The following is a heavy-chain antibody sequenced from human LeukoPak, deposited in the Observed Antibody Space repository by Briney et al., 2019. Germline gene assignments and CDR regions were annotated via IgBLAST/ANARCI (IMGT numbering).Heavy chain of an antibody. CDR2: ISNDGSRK. Sequence: GRSLRLSCAPSGFTFSRHGMHWVRQAPGKGLEWVAIISNDGSRKYYAHSVEGRFTISRDNSKNTLYLQMDSLRAEDTAVYYCARVGATSYYWGQGTLVTVSS. D-gene: IGHD1-26*01. CDR1: GFTFSRHG. J-gene: IGHJ4*02. CDR3: ARVGATSYY. V-gene: IGHV3-30*03.